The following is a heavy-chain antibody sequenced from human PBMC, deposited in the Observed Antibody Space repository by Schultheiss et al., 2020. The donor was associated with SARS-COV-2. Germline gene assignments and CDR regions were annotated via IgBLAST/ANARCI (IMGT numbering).Heavy chain of an antibody. J-gene: IGHJ4*02. Sequence: GESLKISCAASGFTFSGSAMHWVRQASGKGLEWVGRIRSKANSYATAYAASVKGRFTISRDDSKNTAYLQMNSLKTEDTAVYYCAKGDSCLDYWGQGTLVTVSS. V-gene: IGHV3-73*01. CDR2: IRSKANSYAT. CDR3: AKGDSCLDY. D-gene: IGHD3-22*01. CDR1: GFTFSGSA.